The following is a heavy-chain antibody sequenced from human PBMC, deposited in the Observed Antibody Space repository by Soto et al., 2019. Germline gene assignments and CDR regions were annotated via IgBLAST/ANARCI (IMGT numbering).Heavy chain of an antibody. CDR2: ISSRGNA. V-gene: IGHV3-21*01. J-gene: IGHJ4*02. CDR3: SNIASRNDPFDY. D-gene: IGHD6-6*01. CDR1: GFTFSSCN. Sequence: EVQLVESGGDLVKPGESLRLSCAASGFTFSSCNMNWVRQAPGKGLEWVASISSRGNAYYADSEKGRFTISRDNAKKSLSLQMNSLRAEDTAVYFCSNIASRNDPFDYWGQGTLVTVSS.